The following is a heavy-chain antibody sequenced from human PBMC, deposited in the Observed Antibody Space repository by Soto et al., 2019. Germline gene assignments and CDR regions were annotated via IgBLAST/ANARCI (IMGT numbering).Heavy chain of an antibody. CDR2: ISYDGSNK. D-gene: IGHD2-2*01. J-gene: IGHJ6*02. CDR1: GFTFSSYG. V-gene: IGHV3-30*18. Sequence: AGGSLRLSCAASGFTFSSYGMHWVRQAPGKGLEWVAVISYDGSNKYYADPVKGRFTISRDNSKNTLCLQMNSLRAEDTAVYYCAKEVPAATYYYYYYGMDVWGQGTTVTVSS. CDR3: AKEVPAATYYYYYYGMDV.